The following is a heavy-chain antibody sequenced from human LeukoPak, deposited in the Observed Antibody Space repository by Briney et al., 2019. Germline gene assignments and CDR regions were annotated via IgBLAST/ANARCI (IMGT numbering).Heavy chain of an antibody. J-gene: IGHJ4*02. D-gene: IGHD6-6*01. V-gene: IGHV4-39*07. CDR1: GGSISSSSYY. CDR2: IYYSGST. Sequence: SETLSHTCTISGGSISSSSYYWGWIRQPPGKGLEWIGSIYYSGSTYYNPSLKSRVTISVDTSKNQFSLKLSSVTAADTAVYYCARESTFEYSSSWFDYWGQGTLVTVSS. CDR3: ARESTFEYSSSWFDY.